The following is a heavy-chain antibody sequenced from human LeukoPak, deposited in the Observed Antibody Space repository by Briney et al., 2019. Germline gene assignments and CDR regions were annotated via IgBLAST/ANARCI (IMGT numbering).Heavy chain of an antibody. Sequence: PGGSLRLSCAASGFIFRAYGMHWVRQAPGKGLEWVAVISYDGSNKYYANSVKGRFTISRDNSKNTLYLQLNSLRPEDTAIYYCAKESGYYGSGSYYDFDYWGQGALVTVSS. J-gene: IGHJ4*02. CDR2: ISYDGSNK. V-gene: IGHV3-30*18. D-gene: IGHD3-10*01. CDR3: AKESGYYGSGSYYDFDY. CDR1: GFIFRAYG.